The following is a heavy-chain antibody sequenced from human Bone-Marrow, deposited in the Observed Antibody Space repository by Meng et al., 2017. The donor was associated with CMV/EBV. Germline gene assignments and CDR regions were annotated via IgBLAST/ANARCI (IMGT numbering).Heavy chain of an antibody. CDR1: GGTFSSYT. CDR3: ASSLGSSGWPYYYYGMDV. CDR2: IIPILGIA. V-gene: IGHV1-69*02. Sequence: SVKVSCKASGGTFSSYTISWVRQAPGQGLEWMGRIIPILGIANYAQKFQGRVTITADKSTSTAYMELSSLRSEDTAVYYCASSLGSSGWPYYYYGMDVWGQGTTVTVSS. J-gene: IGHJ6*02. D-gene: IGHD6-19*01.